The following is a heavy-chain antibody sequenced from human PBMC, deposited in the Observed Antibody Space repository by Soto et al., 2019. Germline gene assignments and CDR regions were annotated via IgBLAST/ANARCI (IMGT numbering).Heavy chain of an antibody. J-gene: IGHJ4*02. CDR1: GYTFSSYG. CDR3: ARERGGSSDGDY. Sequence: QVQLVQSGAEVKKPGASVKVSCKASGYTFSSYGITWVRQAPGQRLEWMGWFNTYNGNTNYAQKFQGRVTMTTDTSTSTAYMELRSLRSDDTAVYYCARERGGSSDGDYWGQGALVTVSS. CDR2: FNTYNGNT. V-gene: IGHV1-18*01. D-gene: IGHD5-18*01.